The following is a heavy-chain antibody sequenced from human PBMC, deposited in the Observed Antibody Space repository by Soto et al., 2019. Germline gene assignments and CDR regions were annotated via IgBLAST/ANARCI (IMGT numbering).Heavy chain of an antibody. V-gene: IGHV4-39*01. CDR3: ARRRNNWFAP. CDR1: GGSISGSSYY. CDR2: IYYSGNT. Sequence: SETLSLTCTVSGGSISGSSYYWGWIRQPPGKGLEWIGSIYYSGNTYYNPSLKSRVTISVDTSKNQFSLKLSSVTAADTAVYYCARRRNNWFAPWGQGTLVTVSS. J-gene: IGHJ5*02.